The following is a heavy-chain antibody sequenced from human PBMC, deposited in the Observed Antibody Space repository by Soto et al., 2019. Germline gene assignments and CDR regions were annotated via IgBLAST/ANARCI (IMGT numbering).Heavy chain of an antibody. CDR3: VSGADY. CDR1: GLRFSSYW. V-gene: IGHV3-7*05. CDR2: IKQDGSEK. Sequence: EVQLVESGGGLVQPGGSLRLSCAASGLRFSSYWLTWVRQAPGKGLEWVANIKQDGSEKYDVDSVKGRFTISRDNAKNSLYLQMNSLRAEDTAVYYCVSGADYWGQGTLVTVSS. J-gene: IGHJ4*02.